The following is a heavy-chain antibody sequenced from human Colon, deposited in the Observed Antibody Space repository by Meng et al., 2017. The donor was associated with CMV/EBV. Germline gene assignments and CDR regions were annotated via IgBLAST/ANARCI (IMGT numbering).Heavy chain of an antibody. Sequence: QVQLVQSGVEVKKPGTSVNLSCKASGYTFTGYWMHWVRRAPGQGLEWMGRIKPSTGDTNYAQNFQGRVTVTRDTSISTVYIEVNSLTSDDTAVYYCTREGFDYWGQGALVTVSS. CDR2: IKPSTGDT. CDR1: GYTFTGYW. CDR3: TREGFDY. V-gene: IGHV1-2*06. J-gene: IGHJ4*02.